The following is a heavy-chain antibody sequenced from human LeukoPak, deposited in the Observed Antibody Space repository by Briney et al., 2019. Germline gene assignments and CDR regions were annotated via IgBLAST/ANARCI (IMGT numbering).Heavy chain of an antibody. V-gene: IGHV3-66*01. CDR3: ARSNCNSCYLGVWYYFDY. D-gene: IGHD1/OR15-1a*01. Sequence: QPGGSLRLSCAASGLTVSSNYMSWVRQAPGKGLEWVSVIYSGGSTYYADSVKGRFTISRDNSKNTLFLQMNGLRADDTAMYYCARSNCNSCYLGVWYYFDYWGQGTLVTVSS. CDR1: GLTVSSNY. CDR2: IYSGGST. J-gene: IGHJ4*02.